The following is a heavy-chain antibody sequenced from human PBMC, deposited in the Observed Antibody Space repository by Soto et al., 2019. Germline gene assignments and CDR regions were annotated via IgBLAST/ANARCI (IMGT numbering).Heavy chain of an antibody. D-gene: IGHD6-25*01. V-gene: IGHV3-23*01. CDR3: AIRTYSTGWYYLDL. Sequence: EVQMLESGGGLVQPGGSLRLSCTGSGFTFSSYGMSWVRQAPGKGLEWVSGISGGGPPTYYADSVRGRFTISRDNSKNTLXLQMNSLRAEDTAVYYCAIRTYSTGWYYLDLWGRGTLVTVSA. CDR2: ISGGGPPT. CDR1: GFTFSSYG. J-gene: IGHJ4*02.